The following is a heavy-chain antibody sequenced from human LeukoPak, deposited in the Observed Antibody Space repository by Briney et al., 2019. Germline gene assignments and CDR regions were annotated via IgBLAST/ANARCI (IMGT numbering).Heavy chain of an antibody. V-gene: IGHV3-48*02. CDR1: EFTFSSYS. CDR2: ISSSSSTI. J-gene: IGHJ6*02. D-gene: IGHD3-9*01. Sequence: GGSLRLSCAASEFTFSSYSMNWVRQAPGKGLEWVSYISSSSSTIYYADSVKGRFTISRDNAKNSLYLQMNSLRDEDTAVYYCARVSPTVGTIFGSGYYYGMDVWGQGTTVTVSS. CDR3: ARVSPTVGTIFGSGYYYGMDV.